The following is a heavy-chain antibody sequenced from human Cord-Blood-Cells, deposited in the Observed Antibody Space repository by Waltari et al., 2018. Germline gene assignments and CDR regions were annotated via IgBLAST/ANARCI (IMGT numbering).Heavy chain of an antibody. J-gene: IGHJ4*02. CDR1: GGTFSSYA. Sequence: QVQLVQSGAEVKKPGSSVKVSCTASGGTFSSYAISWVRPPPGQGLEWMGGIIPIFGTANYAQKFQGRVTITADESTSTVYMELSSLRSEDTAVYYCAREKYYYGSGSYSQFDYWGQGTLVTVSS. V-gene: IGHV1-69*01. CDR3: AREKYYYGSGSYSQFDY. D-gene: IGHD3-10*01. CDR2: IIPIFGTA.